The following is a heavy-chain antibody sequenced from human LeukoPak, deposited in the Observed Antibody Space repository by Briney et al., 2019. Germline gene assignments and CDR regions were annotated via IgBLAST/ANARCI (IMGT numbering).Heavy chain of an antibody. Sequence: ASVKVSCKASGGTFSSYAISWVRQAPGQGLEWMGGIIPIFGTANYAQKFQGRVTITADESTSTAYMELSSLRSEDTAVYYCARRTTYYDILTGYSVVFDFWGQGKMVTVFS. D-gene: IGHD3-9*01. CDR3: ARRTTYYDILTGYSVVFDF. J-gene: IGHJ3*01. CDR1: GGTFSSYA. V-gene: IGHV1-69*01. CDR2: IIPIFGTA.